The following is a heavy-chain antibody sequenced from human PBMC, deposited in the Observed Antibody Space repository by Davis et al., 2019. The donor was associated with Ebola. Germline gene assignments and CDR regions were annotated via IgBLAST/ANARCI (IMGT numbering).Heavy chain of an antibody. CDR3: ASLLPTISSYYYYGMDV. V-gene: IGHV4-34*01. D-gene: IGHD2-15*01. Sequence: MPSETLSLTCAVYGGSFSGYYWSWIRQPPGKGLEWIGEINHSGSTNYNPSLKSRVTISVDTSKNQFSLKLSSVTAADTAVYYCASLLPTISSYYYYGMDVWGQGTTVTVSS. CDR1: GGSFSGYY. CDR2: INHSGST. J-gene: IGHJ6*02.